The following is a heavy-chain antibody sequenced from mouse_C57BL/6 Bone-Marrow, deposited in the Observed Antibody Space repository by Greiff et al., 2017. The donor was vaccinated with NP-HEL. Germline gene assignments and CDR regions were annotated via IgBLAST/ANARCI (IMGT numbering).Heavy chain of an antibody. CDR3: ARDSLCYAMDY. CDR1: GFTFSSYA. D-gene: IGHD6-5*01. V-gene: IGHV5-4*01. Sequence: EVKLMESGGGLVKPGGSLKLSCAASGFTFSSYAMSWVRQTPEKRLEWVATISDGGSYTYYPDNVKGRFTISRDNAKNNLYLQMSHLKSEDTAMYYCARDSLCYAMDYWGQGTSVIVSS. CDR2: ISDGGSYT. J-gene: IGHJ4*01.